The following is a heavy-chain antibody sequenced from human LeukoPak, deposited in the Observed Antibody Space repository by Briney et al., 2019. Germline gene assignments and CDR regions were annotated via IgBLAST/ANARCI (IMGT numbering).Heavy chain of an antibody. J-gene: IGHJ1*01. CDR1: GFSFSDYY. Sequence: GGSLRLSCAASGFSFSDYYMSWIRQAPGKGLEWSSYISTISTITYNADSVKGRFNVSRDNAKNSLYLQMDSLRAEDTAVYYCARGSDGRGYPVFQYWGQGALVTVSS. D-gene: IGHD3-22*01. V-gene: IGHV3-11*01. CDR2: ISTISTIT. CDR3: ARGSDGRGYPVFQY.